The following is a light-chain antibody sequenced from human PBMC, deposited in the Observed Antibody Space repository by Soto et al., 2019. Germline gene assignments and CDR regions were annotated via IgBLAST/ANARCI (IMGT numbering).Light chain of an antibody. CDR3: AAWDDSLNGPV. V-gene: IGLV1-44*01. Sequence: QSVLTQPPSASGTPGQRVTISCSGSNSNIGSNTVNWYQQLPGTAPKLLIYSNNQRPSGVPDRFSASKSGTSASLAITGLQSEDEADYYCAAWDDSLNGPVFGGGTKVTV. CDR1: NSNIGSNT. CDR2: SNN. J-gene: IGLJ2*01.